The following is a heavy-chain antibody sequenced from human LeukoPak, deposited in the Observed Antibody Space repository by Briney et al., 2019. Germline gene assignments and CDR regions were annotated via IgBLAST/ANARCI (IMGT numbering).Heavy chain of an antibody. D-gene: IGHD5-12*01. CDR2: INPDGSAK. Sequence: GGSLRLSCAASGFTFSSNWMQWVRQALGKGLEWVANINPDGSAKYYVDSLLGRFTISRDNAKNSLYLQMNSLRAEDTAVYYCARGGQNWGQGTLVTVSS. CDR1: GFTFSSNW. J-gene: IGHJ4*02. CDR3: ARGGQN. V-gene: IGHV3-7*04.